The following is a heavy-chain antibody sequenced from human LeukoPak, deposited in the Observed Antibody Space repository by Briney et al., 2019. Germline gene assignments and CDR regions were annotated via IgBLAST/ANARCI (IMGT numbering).Heavy chain of an antibody. J-gene: IGHJ4*02. D-gene: IGHD1-26*01. Sequence: SETLSLTCTVPGGSISSSSYYWSWIRQPAGKGLEWIGRIYTSGSTNYNPSLKSRVTISVDTSKNQFSLKLSSVTAADTAVYYCARDHEGAFDYWGQGTLVTVSS. V-gene: IGHV4-61*02. CDR3: ARDHEGAFDY. CDR2: IYTSGST. CDR1: GGSISSSSYY.